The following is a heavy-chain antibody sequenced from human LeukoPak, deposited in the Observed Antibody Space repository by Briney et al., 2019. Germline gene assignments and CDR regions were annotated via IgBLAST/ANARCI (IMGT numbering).Heavy chain of an antibody. V-gene: IGHV1-24*01. Sequence: ASVNVSCKVSGYTLTELSMHWVRQAPGKGLEWMGGFDPEDGETIYAQKFQGRVTMTEDTSTDTAYMELSSLRSEGTAVYYCATVRPPYYYDSSGYYYYDYWGQGTLVTVSS. D-gene: IGHD3-22*01. J-gene: IGHJ4*02. CDR3: ATVRPPYYYDSSGYYYYDY. CDR2: FDPEDGET. CDR1: GYTLTELS.